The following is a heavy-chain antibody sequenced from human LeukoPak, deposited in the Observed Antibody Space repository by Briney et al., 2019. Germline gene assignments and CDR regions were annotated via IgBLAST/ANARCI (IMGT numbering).Heavy chain of an antibody. CDR2: IYYSGST. CDR3: ARHAFDGYYYDY. Sequence: NPSETLSLTCAVYGGSFSGYYWSWIRQPPGKGLEWIGYIYYSGSTNYNPSLKSRVTISVDTSKNQFSLKLSSVTAADTAVYYCARHAFDGYYYDYWGQGTLVTVSS. V-gene: IGHV4-59*08. CDR1: GGSFSGYY. D-gene: IGHD2-2*03. J-gene: IGHJ4*02.